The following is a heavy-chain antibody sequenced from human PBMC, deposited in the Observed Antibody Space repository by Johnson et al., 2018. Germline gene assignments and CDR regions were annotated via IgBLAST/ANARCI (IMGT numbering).Heavy chain of an antibody. CDR2: ISGSGRTT. Sequence: EVQLVESGGALVQPGGSLRLSCAASGFTFSTYGMSWVRQAPGKGLEWVSTISGSGRTTYYADSVKGRFTISRDNSKKPLSLEMNSLKAEDPAVYFCAGYCSGGTCSPLYYFHYWGQGTLVTVSS. CDR1: GFTFSTYG. D-gene: IGHD2-15*01. V-gene: IGHV3-23*04. J-gene: IGHJ4*02. CDR3: AGYCSGGTCSPLYYFHY.